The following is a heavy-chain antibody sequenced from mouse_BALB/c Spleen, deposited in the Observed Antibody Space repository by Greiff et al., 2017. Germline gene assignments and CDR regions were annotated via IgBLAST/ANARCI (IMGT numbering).Heavy chain of an antibody. D-gene: IGHD4-1*01. J-gene: IGHJ1*01. V-gene: IGHV5-17*02. CDR3: ASLNWEGWYFDV. Sequence: EVQGVESGGGLVQSGGSRKLSCAASGFTFSSFGMHWVRQAPEKGLEWVAYISSGSSTIYYADTVKGRFTISRDNPKNTLFLQMTSLRSEDTAMYYCASLNWEGWYFDVWGAGTTVTVSS. CDR1: GFTFSSFG. CDR2: ISSGSSTI.